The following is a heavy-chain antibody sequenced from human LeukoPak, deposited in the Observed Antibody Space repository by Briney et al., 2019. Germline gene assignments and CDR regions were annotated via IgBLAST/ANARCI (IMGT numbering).Heavy chain of an antibody. D-gene: IGHD6-13*01. J-gene: IGHJ4*02. CDR3: ARGVAAAGGEVDY. CDR2: ISSSSSTI. V-gene: IGHV3-48*04. CDR1: GFTFSSYS. Sequence: GGSLRLSCAASGFTFSSYSMNWVRQAPGKGLEWVSYISSSSSTIYYADSVKGRFTISRDNAKNSLYLQMNSLRAEDTAVYYCARGVAAAGGEVDYWGQGTLVTVSS.